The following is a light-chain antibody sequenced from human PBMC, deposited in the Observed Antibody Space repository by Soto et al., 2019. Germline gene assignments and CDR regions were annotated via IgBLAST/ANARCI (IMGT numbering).Light chain of an antibody. CDR3: QQYGNSPVT. CDR1: QSVSDFY. Sequence: IVLTQSPGTLSLSPGETGTLSCRASQSVSDFYLAWYQQKPGQAPRLLIYGASSRATGIPDRFSGSGSGTESTLTISRLEPEDFAVYYCQQYGNSPVTFGQGTKVDIK. V-gene: IGKV3-20*01. J-gene: IGKJ1*01. CDR2: GAS.